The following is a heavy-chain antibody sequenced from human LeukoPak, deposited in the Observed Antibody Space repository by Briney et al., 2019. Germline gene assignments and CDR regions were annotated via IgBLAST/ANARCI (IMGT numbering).Heavy chain of an antibody. CDR1: GFTFSSYW. CDR3: ARAKFGDFDY. Sequence: GGSLRLSCAASGFTFSSYWMSWVRQAPGKGLEWVANINQGGGEKYYVDSVKGRFTISRDNAKNSPYLQMNSLRAEDTAVYYCARAKFGDFDYWGQGTLVTVSS. J-gene: IGHJ4*02. V-gene: IGHV3-7*05. D-gene: IGHD3-16*01. CDR2: INQGGGEK.